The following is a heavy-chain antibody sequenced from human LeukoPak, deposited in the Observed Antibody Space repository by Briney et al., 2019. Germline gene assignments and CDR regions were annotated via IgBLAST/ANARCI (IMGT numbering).Heavy chain of an antibody. V-gene: IGHV4-59*01. CDR3: AGSGSYSLRYYFDY. CDR2: IYYSGST. Sequence: SETLSLTCAVSGGSFSGYYLSWIRQPPGKGLEWIGYIYYSGSTNYNPSLKSRVTISVDTSKNQFSLKLSSVTAADTAVYYCAGSGSYSLRYYFDYWGQGTLVTVSS. J-gene: IGHJ4*02. CDR1: GGSFSGYY. D-gene: IGHD1-26*01.